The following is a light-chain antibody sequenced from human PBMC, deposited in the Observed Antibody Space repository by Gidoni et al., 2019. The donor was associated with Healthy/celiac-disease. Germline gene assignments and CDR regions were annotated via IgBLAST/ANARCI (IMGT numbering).Light chain of an antibody. Sequence: DIQLTQSPSFLSASVGDRVTITCRASQGISSYLAWYQQKPGKDPKLLIYAASPLQSGVPSRFSGSGSGTEFTLTISSLQPEDFATYYCQQLNSYPRITVGQXTRLEIK. CDR1: QGISSY. V-gene: IGKV1-9*01. CDR2: AAS. J-gene: IGKJ5*01. CDR3: QQLNSYPRIT.